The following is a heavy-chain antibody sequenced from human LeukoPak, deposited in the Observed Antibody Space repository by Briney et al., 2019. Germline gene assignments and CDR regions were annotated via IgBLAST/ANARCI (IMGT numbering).Heavy chain of an antibody. CDR3: ATYSSSNAREFQY. CDR1: GFTFSSYA. V-gene: IGHV3-7*01. J-gene: IGHJ1*01. D-gene: IGHD2-2*01. CDR2: IKQDGSEK. Sequence: QAGGSLRLSCAASGFTFSSYAMHWVRQAPGKGLEWVANIKQDGSEKYYVDSVRGRFTISRDNAKISLYLQMNSLRAEDTAVYYCATYSSSNAREFQYWGQGTLVTVSS.